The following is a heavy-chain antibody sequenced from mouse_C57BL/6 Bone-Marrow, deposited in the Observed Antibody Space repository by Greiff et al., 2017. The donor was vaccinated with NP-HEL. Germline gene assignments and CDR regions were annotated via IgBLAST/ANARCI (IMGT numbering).Heavy chain of an antibody. CDR2: IHPNSGST. Sequence: QVQLQQPGAELVKPGASVKLSCKASGYTFTSYWMHWVKQRPGQGLEWIGMIHPNSGSTNYNKKLKSKATLTVDNSSSTAYMQLSSLTSEDSAVYYCARWDGDYFYYWGQGTTLTVSS. CDR3: ARWDGDYFYY. V-gene: IGHV1-64*01. CDR1: GYTFTSYW. D-gene: IGHD1-1*02. J-gene: IGHJ2*01.